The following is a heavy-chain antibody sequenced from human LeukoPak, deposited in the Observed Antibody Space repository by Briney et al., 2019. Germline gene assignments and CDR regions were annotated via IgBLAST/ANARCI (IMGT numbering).Heavy chain of an antibody. V-gene: IGHV3-66*01. CDR1: GFTVSSSY. Sequence: GGSLTLSCAASGFTVSSSYMSWVRQAPGKGLEWVSIISSAGTTYYADSVKGRFTISRDNSKNTVYLQVNSLRDEDTAVYYCARDLEAANTYYFDYWGQGTMLTVSS. CDR3: ARDLEAANTYYFDY. CDR2: ISSAGTT. J-gene: IGHJ4*02. D-gene: IGHD6-13*01.